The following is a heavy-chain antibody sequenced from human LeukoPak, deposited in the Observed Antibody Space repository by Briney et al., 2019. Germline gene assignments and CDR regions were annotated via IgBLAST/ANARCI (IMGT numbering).Heavy chain of an antibody. V-gene: IGHV4-39*01. CDR1: GGSISSSSYS. D-gene: IGHD6-19*01. CDR2: IYYSGST. J-gene: IGHJ4*02. CDR3: ARGRDSSGHRGGEY. Sequence: SETLSLTCTVSGGSISSSSYSWGWIRQPPGRGLEWIGSIYYSGSTYYNPSLKSRVTISVDTSKNQFSLKLSSVTAADTAVYYCARGRDSSGHRGGEYWRQGTLVTVSS.